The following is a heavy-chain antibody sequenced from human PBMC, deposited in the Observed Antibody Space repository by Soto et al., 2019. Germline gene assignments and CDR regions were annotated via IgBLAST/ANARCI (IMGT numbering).Heavy chain of an antibody. CDR1: GFTFSSYG. J-gene: IGHJ6*02. CDR3: ARDRGSLTGNYYYGMDV. Sequence: AGGSLRLSCAASGFTFSSYGMHWVRQAPGKGLEWVAVIWYDGSNKYYADSVKGRFTISRDNSKNTLYLQMNSLRAEDTAVYHCARDRGSLTGNYYYGMDVWGQGTTVTVSS. D-gene: IGHD7-27*01. V-gene: IGHV3-33*01. CDR2: IWYDGSNK.